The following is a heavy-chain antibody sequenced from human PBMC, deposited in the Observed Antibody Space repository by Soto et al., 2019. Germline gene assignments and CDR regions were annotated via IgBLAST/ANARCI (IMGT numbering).Heavy chain of an antibody. D-gene: IGHD4-17*01. Sequence: QVQLQESGPGLVKPSQTLSLTCTVSGGSISSGGYYWSWIRQHPGKGLEWIGYIYYSGSTYYNPSLKSRVTXXVXTXXNQFSLKLSSVTAADTAVYYCARVGSSTVTPQFDYWGQGTLVTVSS. V-gene: IGHV4-31*03. CDR3: ARVGSSTVTPQFDY. J-gene: IGHJ4*02. CDR2: IYYSGST. CDR1: GGSISSGGYY.